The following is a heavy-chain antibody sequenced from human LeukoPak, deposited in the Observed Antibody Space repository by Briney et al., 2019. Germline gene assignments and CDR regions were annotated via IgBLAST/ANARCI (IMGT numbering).Heavy chain of an antibody. CDR3: ARVAYAVAVV. V-gene: IGHV6-1*01. Sequence: SQTLSLTCAISGDSVSSNIAAWSWVRQSPSRGLDWLGRTYYRSKWKNDYAESVKSRINISPDTSKNQFSLQLNSVTPEDTAVYYCARVAYAVAVVWGQGTPVTVSS. CDR2: TYYRSKWKN. J-gene: IGHJ4*02. D-gene: IGHD2-2*01. CDR1: GDSVSSNIAA.